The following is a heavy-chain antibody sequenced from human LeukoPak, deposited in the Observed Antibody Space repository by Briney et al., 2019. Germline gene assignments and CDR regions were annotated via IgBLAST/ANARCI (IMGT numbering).Heavy chain of an antibody. V-gene: IGHV1-2*02. Sequence: ASVKVSCKASGGTFSSYAISWVRQAPGQGLEWMGWINPNSGGTNYAQKFQGRVTMTRDTSISTAYMELSRLRSDDTAVYYCASVRDYLYDYWGQGTLVTVSS. D-gene: IGHD2/OR15-2a*01. CDR2: INPNSGGT. CDR1: GGTFSSYA. J-gene: IGHJ4*02. CDR3: ASVRDYLYDY.